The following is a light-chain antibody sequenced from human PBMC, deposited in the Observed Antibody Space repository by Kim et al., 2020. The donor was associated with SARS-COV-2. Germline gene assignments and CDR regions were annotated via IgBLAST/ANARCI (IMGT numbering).Light chain of an antibody. J-gene: IGLJ3*02. Sequence: KAVTSSCTRSSASIASNYVQWYQQRPGSAPTTVIYEDNQRPSGVPDRFSGSIDSSSNSASLTISGLKTEDEADYYCQSYDSSNRWVFGGGTQLTVL. CDR2: EDN. V-gene: IGLV6-57*03. CDR1: SASIASNY. CDR3: QSYDSSNRWV.